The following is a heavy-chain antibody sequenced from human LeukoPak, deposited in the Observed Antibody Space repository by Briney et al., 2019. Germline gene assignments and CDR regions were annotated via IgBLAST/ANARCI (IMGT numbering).Heavy chain of an antibody. CDR2: INPKTGDT. CDR3: ARGYYGMDV. J-gene: IGHJ6*02. CDR1: GYTFTGQY. V-gene: IGHV1-2*02. Sequence: ASVKVSCKASGYTFTGQYLYWARQTPGQGLEWMGWINPKTGDTDPAQNFQGRVTMTRDTSITTVYMELSSLTSDDTAVYYCARGYYGMDVRGQGTTVTVSS.